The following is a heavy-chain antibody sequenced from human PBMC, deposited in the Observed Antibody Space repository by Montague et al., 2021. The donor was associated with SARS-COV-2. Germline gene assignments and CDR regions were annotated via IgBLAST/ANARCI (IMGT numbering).Heavy chain of an antibody. CDR2: IKHSGST. CDR3: ARGQPPGVTFGGIIFYGLDV. CDR1: GGSFSGYY. J-gene: IGHJ6*02. V-gene: IGHV4-34*01. D-gene: IGHD3-16*02. Sequence: SETLSLTCAVYGGSFSGYYWTWIRQPPGKGLEWIGEIKHSGSTNYNPSLKSRVTISVDTSKNQFSLKLRSVTAADTAVYYCARGQPPGVTFGGIIFYGLDVWGQGTTVTVSS.